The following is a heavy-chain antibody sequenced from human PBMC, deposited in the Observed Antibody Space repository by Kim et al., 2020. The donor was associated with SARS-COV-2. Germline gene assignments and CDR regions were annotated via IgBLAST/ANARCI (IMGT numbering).Heavy chain of an antibody. J-gene: IGHJ6*02. Sequence: GGSLRLSCVVSGFSFSDYAMSWVRQAPGKGLEWVSGFSGDDGTTYYADSEKGRFTISRDNSKNTLYLQMNSLRVEDTALYYCAKDLFGSGSYYSTKRYYYNGMDVWGQGTTVTVSS. CDR1: GFSFSDYA. CDR2: FSGDDGTT. D-gene: IGHD3-10*01. CDR3: AKDLFGSGSYYSTKRYYYNGMDV. V-gene: IGHV3-23*01.